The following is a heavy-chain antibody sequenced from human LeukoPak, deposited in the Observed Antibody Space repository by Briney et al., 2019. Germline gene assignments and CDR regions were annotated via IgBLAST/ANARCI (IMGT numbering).Heavy chain of an antibody. CDR1: GFTFSSYE. D-gene: IGHD4-23*01. CDR2: ISSSGSTI. V-gene: IGHV3-48*03. Sequence: GGSLRLSCAASGFTFSSYEMNWVRQAPGKGLERVSYISSSGSTIYYADSVKGRFTISRDNAKNSLYLQMNSLRAEDTAVYYCARKGGKDWDAFDIWGQGTMVTVSS. J-gene: IGHJ3*02. CDR3: ARKGGKDWDAFDI.